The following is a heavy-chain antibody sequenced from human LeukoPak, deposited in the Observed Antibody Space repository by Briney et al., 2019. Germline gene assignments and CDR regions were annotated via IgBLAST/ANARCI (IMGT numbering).Heavy chain of an antibody. D-gene: IGHD5-18*01. CDR1: GGSISSNSYY. J-gene: IGHJ4*02. V-gene: IGHV4-39*07. Sequence: SETLSLTCIVSGGSISSNSYYWGWIRQPPGKGLEWIGSIYYSGSTYYNPSLKSRVTISVDTSKNQFSLKLRSVTAADTAVYYCASNNHRDGYSYGDYYFDYWGQGTLVTVSS. CDR2: IYYSGST. CDR3: ASNNHRDGYSYGDYYFDY.